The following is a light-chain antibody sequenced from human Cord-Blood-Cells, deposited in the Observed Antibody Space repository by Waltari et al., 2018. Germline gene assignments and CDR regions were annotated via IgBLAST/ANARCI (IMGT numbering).Light chain of an antibody. J-gene: IGKJ1*01. CDR2: GAS. CDR1: KSGSSN. Sequence: EIVMTQYPATLSVSPGERATLSCRASKSGSSNLAWYQPKPGRAPRLLIYGASTRATGVPARFSGSGSGTEFTLTISSLQSEEFAVYYCQQYNNWPPWTFGQGTKVEIK. V-gene: IGKV3-15*01. CDR3: QQYNNWPPWT.